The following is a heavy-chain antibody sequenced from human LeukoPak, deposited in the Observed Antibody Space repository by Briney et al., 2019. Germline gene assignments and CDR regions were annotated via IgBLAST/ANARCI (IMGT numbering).Heavy chain of an antibody. CDR1: GFTFSSYG. J-gene: IGHJ4*02. D-gene: IGHD6-19*01. V-gene: IGHV3-30*02. Sequence: PGGSLRLSCAASGFTFSSYGMHWVRQAPGKGLEWAAFIRYDGSNKYYADSVKGRFTISRDNSKNTLYLQMKSLRAEDTAVYYCARERNLEIAVAGTIFNYWGQGTLVTVSS. CDR2: IRYDGSNK. CDR3: ARERNLEIAVAGTIFNY.